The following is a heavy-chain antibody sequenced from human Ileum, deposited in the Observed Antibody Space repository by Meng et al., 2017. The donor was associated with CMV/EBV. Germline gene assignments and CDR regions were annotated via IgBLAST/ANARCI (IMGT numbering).Heavy chain of an antibody. V-gene: IGHV4-4*02. Sequence: VSCGSISRSTNWWSWVRQPPGKGLEWIGETHQSAGTNYNPSLKSRVTISIDRSRNQFSLKLTSVTAADTAIYYCARDPYSGTYGDYWGQGTLVTVSS. J-gene: IGHJ4*02. CDR2: THQSAGT. CDR3: ARDPYSGTYGDY. CDR1: CGSISRSTNW. D-gene: IGHD1-26*01.